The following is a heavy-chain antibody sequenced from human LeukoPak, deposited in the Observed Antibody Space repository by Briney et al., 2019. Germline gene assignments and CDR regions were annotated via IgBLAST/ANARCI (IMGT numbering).Heavy chain of an antibody. V-gene: IGHV3-21*01. CDR1: GFTFSSYS. CDR2: IGSSSTRK. Sequence: GGSLRLSCAASGFTFSSYSMNWVRQAPGKGLEWVSSIGSSSTRKYYADSVKGRFTISRDNSKNSLYLQMNSLRAEDTAMYYCAREGIAAAGEAFDIWGQGTMVTVSS. J-gene: IGHJ3*02. CDR3: AREGIAAAGEAFDI. D-gene: IGHD6-13*01.